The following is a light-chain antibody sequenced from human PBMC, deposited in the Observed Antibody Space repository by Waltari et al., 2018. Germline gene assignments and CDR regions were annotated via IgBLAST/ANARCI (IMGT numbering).Light chain of an antibody. Sequence: QLVLTQSPSASASLGASVKITCTLSSGHSSNVVAWHQQQREKGPRYLMKVNSDGSHSKGDGFPDRFSGSSSGAGRYLTISSLQSDDEADYYCQTWGTGIWVFGGGTRLTVL. J-gene: IGLJ3*02. CDR1: SGHSSNV. CDR3: QTWGTGIWV. V-gene: IGLV4-69*01. CDR2: VNSDGSH.